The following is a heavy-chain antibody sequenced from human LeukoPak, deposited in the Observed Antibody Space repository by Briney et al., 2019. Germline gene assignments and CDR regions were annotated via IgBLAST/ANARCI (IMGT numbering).Heavy chain of an antibody. J-gene: IGHJ2*01. Sequence: KASETLSLTCTVSGGSISSYYWSWIRQPPGKGLEWIGYIYYSGSTNYNPSLKSRVTISVDTSKNQLSLKLSSVTAADTAVYYCARSANYDILTGLDWYFDLWGRGTLVTVSS. CDR2: IYYSGST. CDR3: ARSANYDILTGLDWYFDL. CDR1: GGSISSYY. D-gene: IGHD3-9*01. V-gene: IGHV4-59*12.